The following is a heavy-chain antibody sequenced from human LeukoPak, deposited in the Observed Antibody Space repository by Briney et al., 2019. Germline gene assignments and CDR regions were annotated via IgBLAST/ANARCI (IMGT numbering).Heavy chain of an antibody. CDR3: ASPRYSSGWHSRSQQKDDY. Sequence: GGSLRLSCAASGFTFSSYWMSWVRQAPGKGLEWVTNIKQDGSEKYYVDSVKGRFTISRDNAKNSLYLQMNSLRVEDTAVYYCASPRYSSGWHSRSQQKDDYWGQGTLVTVSS. CDR1: GFTFSSYW. J-gene: IGHJ4*02. V-gene: IGHV3-7*01. D-gene: IGHD6-19*01. CDR2: IKQDGSEK.